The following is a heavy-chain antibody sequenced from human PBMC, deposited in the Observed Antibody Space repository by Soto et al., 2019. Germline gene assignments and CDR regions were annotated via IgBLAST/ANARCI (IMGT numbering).Heavy chain of an antibody. D-gene: IGHD4-17*01. J-gene: IGHJ6*02. Sequence: EVQLLESGGGLVQPGGSLRLSCAASGFTFSSYAMSWVRQAPGKGLEWVSAISGSGGSTYYADSVKGRFTISRDNSDNMLYLQMNRLRAEDTAVYYCARAPETTVTRPRGGMDVWGQGTTVTVSS. CDR2: ISGSGGST. CDR1: GFTFSSYA. CDR3: ARAPETTVTRPRGGMDV. V-gene: IGHV3-23*01.